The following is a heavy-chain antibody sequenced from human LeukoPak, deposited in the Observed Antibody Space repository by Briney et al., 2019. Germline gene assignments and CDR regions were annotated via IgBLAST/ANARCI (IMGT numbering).Heavy chain of an antibody. Sequence: SGPALVKPTQTLTLTCTFSGFSLSTSGMCVSWIRQPPGKALEWLARIDWDDDKYYSTSLKTRLTISKDTSKNQVVLTMTNVDPVDTATYYCARLCRDGYNSYFDYWGQGTLVTVSS. CDR3: ARLCRDGYNSYFDY. D-gene: IGHD5-24*01. CDR2: IDWDDDK. J-gene: IGHJ4*02. V-gene: IGHV2-70*11. CDR1: GFSLSTSGMC.